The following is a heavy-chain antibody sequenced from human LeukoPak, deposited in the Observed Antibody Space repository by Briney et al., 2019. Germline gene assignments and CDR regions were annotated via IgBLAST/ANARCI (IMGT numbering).Heavy chain of an antibody. CDR1: GGSISNKY. D-gene: IGHD6-6*01. CDR3: ARDWGVGGRPGYMDV. J-gene: IGHJ6*03. V-gene: IGHV4-59*01. CDR2: IYYSGNT. Sequence: SETLSLTCTVSGGSISNKYWSWIRQPPGKGLEWIGYIYYSGNTNHNPSLKSRVTILVDTSKNQFSLKLSSVTAADTAVYFCARDWGVGGRPGYMDVWGKGTTVTVSS.